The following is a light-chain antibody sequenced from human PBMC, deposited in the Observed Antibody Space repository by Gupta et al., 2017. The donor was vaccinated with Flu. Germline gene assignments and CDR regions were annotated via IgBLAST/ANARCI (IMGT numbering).Light chain of an antibody. V-gene: IGLV2-8*01. CDR3: SSFAGNTYV. J-gene: IGLJ1*01. CDR2: EVS. Sequence: SALTQPPSASGSPGQSVTISCTGTSSDVGGYNYVSWYQQHPGKAPKVMIYEVSKRPSGVPDRFSGSKSGNTASLTVSGLQAEDEADYYCSSFAGNTYVFGAGTKVTVL. CDR1: SSDVGGYNY.